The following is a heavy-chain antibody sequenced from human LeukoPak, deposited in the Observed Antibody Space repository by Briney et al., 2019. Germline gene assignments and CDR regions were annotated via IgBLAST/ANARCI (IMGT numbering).Heavy chain of an antibody. V-gene: IGHV4-30-4*08. J-gene: IGHJ4*02. CDR2: IYYSGST. CDR1: GDSISSGDYY. CDR3: ASYGAISVY. D-gene: IGHD4-17*01. Sequence: SQTLSLTCTVSGDSISSGDYYWSWIRQPPGKGLEWIGYIYYSGSTFYNPTLKSRVTISVHTSKNQVSLKLISVTAADTAVYYCASYGAISVYWGQGTLVTVSS.